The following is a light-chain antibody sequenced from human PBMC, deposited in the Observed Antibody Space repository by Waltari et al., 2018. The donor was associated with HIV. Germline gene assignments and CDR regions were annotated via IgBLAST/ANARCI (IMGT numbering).Light chain of an antibody. J-gene: IGKJ1*01. CDR3: QQYNGWPRT. V-gene: IGKV3-15*01. Sequence: EIVMTQSPATLSVSPGERVTPACRASQNVITNLAWYQQKPGQAPSLLIYGASTRASGIPARFTGGGSGSDFTLTINSLQSEDCGLYYCQQYNGWPRTFGQGTKV. CDR2: GAS. CDR1: QNVITN.